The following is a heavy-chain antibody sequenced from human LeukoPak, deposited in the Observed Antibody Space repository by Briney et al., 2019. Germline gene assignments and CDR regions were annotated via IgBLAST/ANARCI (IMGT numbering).Heavy chain of an antibody. CDR1: GGSISNYY. CDR2: IYTSGSI. CDR3: AGELGHYDILPGYYTPPAEYFQH. V-gene: IGHV4-4*07. J-gene: IGHJ1*01. Sequence: SETLSLTCTVSGGSISNYYWSWIRQPAGKGLEWIGRIYTSGSIYFNPSLKSRVAMSVDTSKNQFSLKLSSVTAADTAVYYCAGELGHYDILPGYYTPPAEYFQHWGQGTLVTVSS. D-gene: IGHD3-9*01.